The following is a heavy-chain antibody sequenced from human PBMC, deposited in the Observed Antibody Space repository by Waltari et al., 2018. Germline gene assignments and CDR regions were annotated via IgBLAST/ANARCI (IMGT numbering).Heavy chain of an antibody. V-gene: IGHV4-39*01. CDR1: GGSISSSSYY. CDR2: IYYSGST. Sequence: QLQLQESGPGLVKPSETLSLTCTVSGGSISSSSYYWGWIRQPPGKGLELIGSIYYSGSTYYTPSLHSRITISVDTSKNQFSLKLSSVTAADTAVYYCARRVAVAGTGAYYYYYGMDVWGQGTTVTVSS. J-gene: IGHJ6*02. D-gene: IGHD6-19*01. CDR3: ARRVAVAGTGAYYYYYGMDV.